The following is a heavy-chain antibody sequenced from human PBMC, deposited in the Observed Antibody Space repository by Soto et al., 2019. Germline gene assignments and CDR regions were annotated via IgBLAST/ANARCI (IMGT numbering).Heavy chain of an antibody. V-gene: IGHV4-30-4*01. J-gene: IGHJ4*02. CDR2: IYYSGST. D-gene: IGHD3-22*01. CDR1: GGSISSGDYY. Sequence: SETLSLTCTVSGGSISSGDYYWSWIRQPPGKGLEWIGYIYYSGSTYYNPSLKSRVTISVDTSKNQFSLKLSSVTAADTAVYYCARVDDSSGYYSIDYWGQGTLVTVS. CDR3: ARVDDSSGYYSIDY.